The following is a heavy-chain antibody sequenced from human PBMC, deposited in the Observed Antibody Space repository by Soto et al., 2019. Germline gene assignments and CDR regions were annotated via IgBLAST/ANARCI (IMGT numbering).Heavy chain of an antibody. J-gene: IGHJ6*01. CDR3: ARVRMNYYYYGMDV. Sequence: QVQLQESGPGLVKPSETLSLTCTVSGDSISSDYWSWIRQPPGKGLEYIGYIYYSGSTNYNPSLKSRVTISVDTSKNQFSLKLSSVTAADRAVYYCARVRMNYYYYGMDVW. CDR1: GDSISSDY. CDR2: IYYSGST. D-gene: IGHD2-15*01. V-gene: IGHV4-59*01.